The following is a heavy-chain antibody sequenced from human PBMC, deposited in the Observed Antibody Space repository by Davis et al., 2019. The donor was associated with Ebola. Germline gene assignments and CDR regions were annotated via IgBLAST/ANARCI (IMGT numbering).Heavy chain of an antibody. CDR2: IHSYGST. V-gene: IGHV3-53*04. CDR1: GFTVSSNY. D-gene: IGHD3-10*01. J-gene: IGHJ4*02. Sequence: PGGSLRLSCAASGFTVSSNYMSWVRQAPGKGLEWVSVIHSYGSTYYADSVKGRFTISRHNSKNTLYLQMNSLRAEDTAVYYCARARGITMVRGVILGIYYFDYWGQGTLVTVSS. CDR3: ARARGITMVRGVILGIYYFDY.